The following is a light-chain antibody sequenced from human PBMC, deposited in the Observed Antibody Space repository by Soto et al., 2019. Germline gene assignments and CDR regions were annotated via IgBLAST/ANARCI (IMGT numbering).Light chain of an antibody. J-gene: IGLJ1*01. CDR3: QSYDSSLSGSNYV. CDR2: GNS. CDR1: SSNIGAGYD. Sequence: QAVLTQPPSVSGAPGQRVTISCTGSSSNIGAGYDVQWYQQLPGTAPKLLIYGNSNRPSGVPDRFSGSKSGTSASLAITGLQAEDEADYYCQSYDSSLSGSNYVFGTGTKVTVL. V-gene: IGLV1-40*01.